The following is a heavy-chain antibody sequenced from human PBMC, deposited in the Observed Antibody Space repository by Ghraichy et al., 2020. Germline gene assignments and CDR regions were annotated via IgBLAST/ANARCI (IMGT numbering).Heavy chain of an antibody. D-gene: IGHD2-15*01. V-gene: IGHV3-23*01. CDR2: ISGSGGNT. Sequence: GESLNISCAASGFTFSSYAMSWVRQAPGKGLEWVSAISGSGGNTYYADSVKGRFTFSRDNSKNTLYLQMNSLRAEDTAVYYCAKDVGRGGGNCFHHWGQGTLVTVSS. CDR1: GFTFSSYA. CDR3: AKDVGRGGGNCFHH. J-gene: IGHJ5*02.